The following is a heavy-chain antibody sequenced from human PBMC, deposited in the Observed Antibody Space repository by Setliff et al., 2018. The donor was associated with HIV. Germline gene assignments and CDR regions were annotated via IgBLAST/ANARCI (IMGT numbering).Heavy chain of an antibody. CDR1: GYTFTDYF. CDR2: ISPDNANT. V-gene: IGHV1-2*02. CDR3: ARQLTNSFDY. Sequence: EASVKVSCKSSGYTFTDYFMHWVRQAPGQGLEWMGWISPDNANTRTSQKFRGSVTMTRDRSINTAYMEFTGLTSDDTAVYYCARQLTNSFDYWGQGTLVTVSS. D-gene: IGHD2-8*01. J-gene: IGHJ4*02.